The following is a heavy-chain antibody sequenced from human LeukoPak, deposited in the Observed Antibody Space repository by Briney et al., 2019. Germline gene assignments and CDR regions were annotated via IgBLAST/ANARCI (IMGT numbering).Heavy chain of an antibody. CDR2: ISYDGSNK. D-gene: IGHD3-22*01. CDR1: GFTFSSYA. V-gene: IGHV3-30-3*01. Sequence: GGSLRLSCAASGFTFSSYAMHWVRQAPGKGLEWVAVISYDGSNKYYADSVKGRFTISRDNSKNTLYLQMNSLRAEDTAVYYCWVCYASSGYPHNFDYWGQGTLDTVSS. J-gene: IGHJ4*02. CDR3: WVCYASSGYPHNFDY.